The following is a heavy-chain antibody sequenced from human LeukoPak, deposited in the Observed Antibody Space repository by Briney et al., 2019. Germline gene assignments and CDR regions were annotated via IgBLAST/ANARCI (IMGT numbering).Heavy chain of an antibody. V-gene: IGHV1-69*01. D-gene: IGHD3-10*01. Sequence: SVKVSCKASGGTFSSYAISWVRQAPGQGLEWMGGIIPIFGTANYAQKFQGRVTITADESTSTAYMELSSLRSEDTAVYYCASHSRRYYYGSGSHPWDHWGQGTLVTVSS. CDR3: ASHSRRYYYGSGSHPWDH. J-gene: IGHJ4*02. CDR2: IIPIFGTA. CDR1: GGTFSSYA.